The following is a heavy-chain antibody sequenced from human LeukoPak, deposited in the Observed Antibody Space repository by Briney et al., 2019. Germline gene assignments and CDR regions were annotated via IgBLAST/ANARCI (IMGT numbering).Heavy chain of an antibody. CDR1: GDSFSSNSAA. V-gene: IGHV6-1*01. CDR2: TYYRSKWYN. D-gene: IGHD3-10*01. J-gene: IGHJ4*02. Sequence: SQTLSLTCAISGDSFSSNSAAWNWIRQSPSRGLEWLGRTYYRSKWYNDYAVSVKSRITINPDTSKNQFSLQLNSVTPEDTAVYYCARDLGFGESNTYYFDYWGQGTLVTVSS. CDR3: ARDLGFGESNTYYFDY.